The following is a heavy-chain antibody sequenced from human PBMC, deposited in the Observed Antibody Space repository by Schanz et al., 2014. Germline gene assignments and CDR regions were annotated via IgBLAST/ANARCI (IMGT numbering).Heavy chain of an antibody. V-gene: IGHV3-43*01. CDR1: GFSFDDYT. CDR3: AKDSRGSSFDMDV. J-gene: IGHJ6*02. Sequence: EVQLVESGGVVAQPGGSLRLSCAASGFSFDDYTMHWVRQAPGKGLEWVSLIDRDGGHTYYADSVKGRFTISRDNSKTSLYLKMNSLRTDDTALYYCAKDSRGSSFDMDVWGQGTTVTVSS. CDR2: IDRDGGHT. D-gene: IGHD1-26*01.